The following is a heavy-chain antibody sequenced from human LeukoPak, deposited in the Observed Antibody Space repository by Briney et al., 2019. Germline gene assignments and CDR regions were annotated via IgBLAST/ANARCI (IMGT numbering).Heavy chain of an antibody. CDR2: IDSDGSST. J-gene: IGHJ4*02. CDR3: GRRDGTFWSIDY. Sequence: GGSLRLSCAASGFTFSTYWMHWVRQAPGKGLVWVSHIDSDGSSTNYADSVKGRFTISRDNAKNTLYLQMNSLRAEDTAVYYRGRRDGTFWSIDYWGQGTPVTVSS. CDR1: GFTFSTYW. V-gene: IGHV3-74*01. D-gene: IGHD3-3*01.